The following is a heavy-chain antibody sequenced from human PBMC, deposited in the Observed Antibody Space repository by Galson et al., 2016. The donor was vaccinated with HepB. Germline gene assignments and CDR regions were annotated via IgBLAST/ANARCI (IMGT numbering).Heavy chain of an antibody. J-gene: IGHJ4*02. CDR3: ALSCGGTYHFDY. CDR2: VYWDNEQ. V-gene: IGHV2-5*02. Sequence: PALVKPTQTLTLTCTFSESPLNGDAVGVGWIRQSPGKPLEWLALVYWDNEQRYNPSLKTSLTVTWDTSKDQVLLRKTDLTPVDTATYYCALSCGGTYHFDYWGPGTLVTVSS. D-gene: IGHD2-21*01. CDR1: ESPLNGDAVG.